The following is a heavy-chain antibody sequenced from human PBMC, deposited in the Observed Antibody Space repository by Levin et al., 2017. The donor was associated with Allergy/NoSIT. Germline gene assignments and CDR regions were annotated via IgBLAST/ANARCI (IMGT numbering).Heavy chain of an antibody. CDR3: ARGVVVVPAASWASYYYYGMDV. CDR2: IHYSGST. D-gene: IGHD2-2*01. V-gene: IGHV4-31*03. CDR1: GGSISSGNYY. Sequence: SETLSLTCTVSGGSISSGNYYWSWVRQHPGKGLEWIGFIHYSGSTYYNPSLKSRVTISVDTSKKQFSLKLSSVTAADTADYYCARGVVVVPAASWASYYYYGMDVWGHGTTVTVSS. J-gene: IGHJ6*02.